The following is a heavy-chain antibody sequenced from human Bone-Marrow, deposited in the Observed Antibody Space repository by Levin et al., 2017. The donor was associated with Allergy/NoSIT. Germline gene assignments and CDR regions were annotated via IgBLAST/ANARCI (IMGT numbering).Heavy chain of an antibody. V-gene: IGHV3-11*01. CDR3: AREIETEIGAYDI. D-gene: IGHD5-24*01. CDR1: GFTFSDYY. Sequence: VGSLRLSCAASGFTFSDYYMTWIRKAPGKGLEWVSYITINVGTTYYADSVKGRFTISRDNAKNSLSLQMNSLRAEDTAMYYCAREIETEIGAYDIWGQGTMVTVSS. CDR2: ITINVGTT. J-gene: IGHJ3*02.